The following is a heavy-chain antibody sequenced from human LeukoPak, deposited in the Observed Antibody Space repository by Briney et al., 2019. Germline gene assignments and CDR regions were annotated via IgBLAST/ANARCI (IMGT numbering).Heavy chain of an antibody. CDR2: ITPVNGNT. J-gene: IGHJ5*02. CDR3: ARDMGGFDP. D-gene: IGHD3-16*01. V-gene: IGHV1-3*01. Sequence: EASVKVSCKASAYTFTNYAIHWVRQAPGQRLEWMGWITPVNGNTNYAQKLQGRVTMTTDTSTSTAYMELRSLRSDDTAVYYCARDMGGFDPWGQGTLVTVSS. CDR1: AYTFTNYA.